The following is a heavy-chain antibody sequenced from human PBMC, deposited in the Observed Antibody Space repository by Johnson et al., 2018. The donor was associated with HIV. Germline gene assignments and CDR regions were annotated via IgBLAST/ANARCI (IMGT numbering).Heavy chain of an antibody. J-gene: IGHJ3*02. CDR2: IWYDGSNK. CDR1: GFTFSSYG. V-gene: IGHV3-33*01. CDR3: AREASLFAFDI. Sequence: QVQLVESGGGVVQPGRSLRLSCAASGFTFSSYGMHWVRQAPGKGLEWVAVIWYDGSNKYYADSVKGRFTISRDNSKNTLYLQMNSLRAEDTAVYYCAREASLFAFDIWGQGTMVTVSS.